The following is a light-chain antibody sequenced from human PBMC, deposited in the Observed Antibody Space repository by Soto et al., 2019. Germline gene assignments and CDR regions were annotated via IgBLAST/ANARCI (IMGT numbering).Light chain of an antibody. CDR2: DAS. CDR1: QSVNSY. Sequence: EIVLTQSPATLSLSPGERATLSCRASQSVNSYLAWYQQKPGQAPRLLIYDASNRATGVPARFSGSGSGTDFTRTISSLEPEDFAGYYCQQRNNWPWTFGQGTKVEIK. J-gene: IGKJ1*01. CDR3: QQRNNWPWT. V-gene: IGKV3-11*01.